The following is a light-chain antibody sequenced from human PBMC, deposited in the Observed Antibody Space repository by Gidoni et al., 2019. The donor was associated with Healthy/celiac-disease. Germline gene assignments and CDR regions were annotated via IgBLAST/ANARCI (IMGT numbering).Light chain of an antibody. CDR2: GAS. CDR3: QQYNNWLGLT. V-gene: IGKV3-15*01. CDR1: QSVSSN. J-gene: IGKJ4*01. Sequence: ELEMTPSPATLSVSPGDRATLSCRASQSVSSNLAWYQQQPGQAPRLLIYGASTRATGIPARFRGSGSGTEFTLTISSLQSEDFAVYYCQQYNNWLGLTFGGGTKVEIK.